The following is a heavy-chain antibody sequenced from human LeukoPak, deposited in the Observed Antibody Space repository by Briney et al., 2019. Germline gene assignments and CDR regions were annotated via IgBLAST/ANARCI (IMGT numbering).Heavy chain of an antibody. J-gene: IGHJ4*02. D-gene: IGHD2-21*02. Sequence: ASVKVSCKASGGTFSSYAISWVRQAPGQGLEWMGGIIPIFGTANYAQKFQGRVTITADESTSTAYMELSSLRSEDTAVYYCARVGRAYCGGDCYSFYFDYWGQGTLVTVSS. CDR1: GGTFSSYA. CDR2: IIPIFGTA. CDR3: ARVGRAYCGGDCYSFYFDY. V-gene: IGHV1-69*13.